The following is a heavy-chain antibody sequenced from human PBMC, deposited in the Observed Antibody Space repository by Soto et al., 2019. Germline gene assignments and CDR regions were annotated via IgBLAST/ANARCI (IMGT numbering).Heavy chain of an antibody. CDR1: GFTFSSYG. CDR3: AREGPAFCGGDCYSNLENYYYYYMDV. V-gene: IGHV3-33*01. Sequence: PGGSLRLSCAASGFTFSSYGMHWVRQAPGKGLEWVAVIWYDGSNKYYADSVKGRFTISRDNSKNTLYLQMNSLRAEDTAVYYCAREGPAFCGGDCYSNLENYYYYYMDVWGKGTTVTVSS. J-gene: IGHJ6*03. CDR2: IWYDGSNK. D-gene: IGHD2-21*01.